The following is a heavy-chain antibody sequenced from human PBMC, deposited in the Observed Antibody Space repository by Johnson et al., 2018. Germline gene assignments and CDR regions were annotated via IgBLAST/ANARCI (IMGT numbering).Heavy chain of an antibody. CDR3: TRPYYDFWSGPNPDDAFDI. Sequence: VQLVQSGGGLVQPGGSLKLSCAASGFTFSGSAMHWVRQASGKGLEWVGRIRSKANSYAPAYAAAVKGRFTISRDDSKNTAYLQMNSLKTEDTAVYYCTRPYYDFWSGPNPDDAFDIWGQGTMVTVSS. CDR2: IRSKANSYAP. D-gene: IGHD3-3*01. CDR1: GFTFSGSA. V-gene: IGHV3-73*01. J-gene: IGHJ3*02.